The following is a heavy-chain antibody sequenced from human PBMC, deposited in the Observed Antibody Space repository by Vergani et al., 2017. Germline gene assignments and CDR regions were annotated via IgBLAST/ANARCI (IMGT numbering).Heavy chain of an antibody. D-gene: IGHD3-22*01. CDR2: IYYSGST. J-gene: IGHJ4*02. CDR3: ARVIDDSSEYYFDY. V-gene: IGHV4-31*03. CDR1: GGSISSGGYY. Sequence: QVQLQESGPGLVKPSETLSLTCTVSGGSISSGGYYWSWIRQHPGKGLEWIGYIYYSGSTYYNPSLKSRVTISVDTSKNQFSLKLSSVTAADTAVYYCARVIDDSSEYYFDYWGQGTLVTVSS.